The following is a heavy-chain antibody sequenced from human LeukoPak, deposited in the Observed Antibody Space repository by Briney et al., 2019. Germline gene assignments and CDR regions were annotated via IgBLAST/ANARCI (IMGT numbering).Heavy chain of an antibody. J-gene: IGHJ4*02. CDR3: ARSPTYYYDSSGYFDY. Sequence: SVKVCCKASGYTFTGYYMHWVRQAPGQGLEWMGWINPNSGGTNYAQKFQGRVTMTRDTSISTAYMELSSLRSEDTAVYYCARSPTYYYDSSGYFDYWGQGTLVTVSS. V-gene: IGHV1-2*02. D-gene: IGHD3-22*01. CDR1: GYTFTGYY. CDR2: INPNSGGT.